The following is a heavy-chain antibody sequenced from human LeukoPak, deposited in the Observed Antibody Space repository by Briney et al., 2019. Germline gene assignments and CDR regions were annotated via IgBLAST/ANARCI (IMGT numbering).Heavy chain of an antibody. CDR2: IYHSGST. CDR1: GYSISSGYY. J-gene: IGHJ5*02. Sequence: PSETLSLTRTVSGYSISSGYYWGWIRQPPGKGLEWIGSIYHSGSTYYNPSLKSRVTISVDTSKNQFSLKLSSVTAADTAVYYCAKDPSTYYDIFTGYYPNWFDPWGQGTLVTVSS. V-gene: IGHV4-38-2*02. D-gene: IGHD3-9*01. CDR3: AKDPSTYYDIFTGYYPNWFDP.